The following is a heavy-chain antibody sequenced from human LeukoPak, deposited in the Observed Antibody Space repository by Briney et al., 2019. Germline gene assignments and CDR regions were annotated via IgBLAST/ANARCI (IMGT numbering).Heavy chain of an antibody. CDR1: GYAFTTYG. V-gene: IGHV1-18*01. CDR3: ARVTWSRSPQAGGWFDP. CDR2: INVYNDNT. J-gene: IGHJ5*02. D-gene: IGHD6-6*01. Sequence: ASVKASCKASGYAFTTYGLTWVRQAPGQGLEWMGWINVYNDNTNYVEKFQGRVRMTTDRSTSTAYMELRSLTSDDTAMYYCARVTWSRSPQAGGWFDPWGQGTLVSVSS.